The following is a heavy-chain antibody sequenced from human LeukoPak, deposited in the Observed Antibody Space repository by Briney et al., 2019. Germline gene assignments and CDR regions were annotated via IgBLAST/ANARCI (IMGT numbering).Heavy chain of an antibody. V-gene: IGHV4-4*07. Sequence: SETLSLTCTVSGGSISSYYWNWIRQPAGKGLEWIGRISTTGSTNYNPSLKSRLTMSVDTSKNQFSRRLSSVSAADTGVYYCAREYSSSSGRTFDYWGQGTLVTVSS. CDR3: AREYSSSSGRTFDY. J-gene: IGHJ4*02. D-gene: IGHD6-6*01. CDR2: ISTTGST. CDR1: GGSISSYY.